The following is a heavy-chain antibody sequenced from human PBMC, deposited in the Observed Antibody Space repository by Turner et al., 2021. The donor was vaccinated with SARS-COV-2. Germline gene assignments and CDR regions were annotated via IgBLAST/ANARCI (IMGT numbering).Heavy chain of an antibody. CDR1: GDSISGYY. J-gene: IGHJ4*02. V-gene: IGHV4-4*07. Sequence: QVQLQESGPGLVKPSQTLSLTCPVSGDSISGYYWSWIRQPAGKGLEWIGRMYTSGSTNYNPARKSRVTMSLDSSKNQFYLKLNSVTAADTAMYDCARSGTGRYFDWLLLIDYWGQGTLVTVSS. D-gene: IGHD3-9*01. CDR3: ARSGTGRYFDWLLLIDY. CDR2: MYTSGST.